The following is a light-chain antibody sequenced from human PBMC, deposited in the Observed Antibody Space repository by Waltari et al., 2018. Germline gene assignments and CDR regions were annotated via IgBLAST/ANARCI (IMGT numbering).Light chain of an antibody. CDR2: KNN. CDR3: AAWDDSLSGLV. Sequence: QSVLTQPPSASGTPGQKVTISCNGSSSNIGSNYVYWYQQFPGTAPKLLISKNNQRPSGVPDRFSDSKSGTSASLAINGLRSEDEADYYCAAWDDSLSGLVLGGGTKVTVL. J-gene: IGLJ3*02. V-gene: IGLV1-47*01. CDR1: SSNIGSNY.